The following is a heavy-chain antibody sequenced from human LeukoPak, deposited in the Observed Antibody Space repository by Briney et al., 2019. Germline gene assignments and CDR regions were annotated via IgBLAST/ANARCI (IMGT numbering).Heavy chain of an antibody. CDR3: ARDPGSPRGYFDL. CDR2: IYHSGST. V-gene: IGHV4-39*07. CDR1: GGSISSSNYY. Sequence: PSETLSLTCTVSGGSISSSNYYCDWIRQPPGKGLEWIGYIYHSGSTYYNPSLKSRVTISVDRSKKQFSLKLSSVTAADTAVYYCARDPGSPRGYFDLWGRGTLVTVSS. J-gene: IGHJ2*01. D-gene: IGHD2-15*01.